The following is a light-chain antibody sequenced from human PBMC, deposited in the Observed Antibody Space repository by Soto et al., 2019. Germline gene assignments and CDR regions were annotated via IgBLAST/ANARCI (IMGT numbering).Light chain of an antibody. CDR3: QSYDSSLSGSV. V-gene: IGLV1-40*01. CDR2: GNT. Sequence: QPVLTQPPSVSGAPGQRVTISCTGSSSNSGAGYDVHWYQQLPGTAPKLLIYGNTKRPSGVPDRFSGSKSGTSASLAITGVQAEDEADYYCQSYDSSLSGSVFGGGTKLTV. CDR1: SSNSGAGYD. J-gene: IGLJ3*02.